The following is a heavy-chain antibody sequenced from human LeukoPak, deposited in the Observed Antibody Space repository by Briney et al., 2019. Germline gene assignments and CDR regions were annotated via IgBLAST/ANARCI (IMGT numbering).Heavy chain of an antibody. CDR3: ARNIVRGSSSVSLGY. CDR1: GGSISSGGYY. Sequence: SETLSLTCTVSGGSISSGGYYWSWIRQPPGKGLEWIGYIYHSGSTYYNPSLKSRVTISVDRSKNQFSLKLSSVTAADTAVYYCARNIVRGSSSVSLGYWGQGTLVTVSS. J-gene: IGHJ4*02. D-gene: IGHD6-6*01. V-gene: IGHV4-30-2*01. CDR2: IYHSGST.